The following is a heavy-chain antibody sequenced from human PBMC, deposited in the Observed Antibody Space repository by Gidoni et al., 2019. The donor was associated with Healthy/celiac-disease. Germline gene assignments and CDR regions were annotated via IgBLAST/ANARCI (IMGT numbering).Heavy chain of an antibody. J-gene: IGHJ4*02. CDR1: GYRFTSYW. CDR3: ARQEPNYYGSGSYYY. V-gene: IGHV5-51*01. CDR2: IYPGDSDT. D-gene: IGHD3-10*01. Sequence: EVQLVQSGAEVKKPGESQKISCKGSGYRFTSYWIGWVRQMPGKGLEWMGVIYPGDSDTRYSPSFQGQVTISADKSISTAYLQWSSLKASDTAMYYCARQEPNYYGSGSYYYWGQGTLVTVSS.